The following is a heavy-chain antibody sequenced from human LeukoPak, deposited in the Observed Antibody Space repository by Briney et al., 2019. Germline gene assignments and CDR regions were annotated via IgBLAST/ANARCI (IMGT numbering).Heavy chain of an antibody. D-gene: IGHD2-15*01. CDR2: FHDSGSA. J-gene: IGHJ5*02. CDR3: ARDSPSVDQVTPRGFDP. Sequence: SETLSLTCTVSGDSISSYFWSWIRQPPGKGLEWIGYFHDSGSANYNPSLKSRITMSVDTSKNQFSLKLRSVTAADTAVYYCARDSPSVDQVTPRGFDPWGQGTLVTVSS. CDR1: GDSISSYF. V-gene: IGHV4-59*01.